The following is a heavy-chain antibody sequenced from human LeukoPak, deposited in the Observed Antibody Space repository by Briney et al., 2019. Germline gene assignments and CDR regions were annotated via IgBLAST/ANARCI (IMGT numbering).Heavy chain of an antibody. CDR2: IGSGGTT. CDR3: AKRDTTMAKGAFDI. V-gene: IGHV3-23*01. J-gene: IGHJ3*02. Sequence: GGSLRLSCAASGFTFSSYGVHWVRQAPGKGLEWVSAIGSGGTTYYTDSVKGRFTISRDNSKTTLYLQMSSLRAEDTAVYYCAKRDTTMAKGAFDIWGQGTAVTVSS. CDR1: GFTFSSYG. D-gene: IGHD5-18*01.